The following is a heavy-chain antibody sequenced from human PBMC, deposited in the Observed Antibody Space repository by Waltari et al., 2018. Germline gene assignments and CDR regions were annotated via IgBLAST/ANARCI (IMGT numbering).Heavy chain of an antibody. V-gene: IGHV1-3*01. Sequence: QVQLVQSGAEVKKPGASVKVSCKASGYTFTSYAMHWVRQAPGQRLEWMGWINAGNGNTKYSQKFQGRVTITRDTSASTAYMGLSSLRSEDTDVYYCAREGPYYDFWSGYSSVSFRTFDPWGQGTLVTVSS. D-gene: IGHD3-3*01. CDR3: AREGPYYDFWSGYSSVSFRTFDP. CDR1: GYTFTSYA. J-gene: IGHJ5*02. CDR2: INAGNGNT.